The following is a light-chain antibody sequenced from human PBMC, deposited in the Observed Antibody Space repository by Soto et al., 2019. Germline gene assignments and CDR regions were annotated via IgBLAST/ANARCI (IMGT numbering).Light chain of an antibody. Sequence: QSVLTQPPSVSGAPWQRVTMSCTGSSSNIGAGYDVHWYRQLPGTAPKLLIYANSNRPSGVPDRFSGSKSGTSASLAITGLQAEDEADYYCQSYGGSLSGVVFGGGTKLTVL. CDR2: ANS. J-gene: IGLJ2*01. CDR1: SSNIGAGYD. CDR3: QSYGGSLSGVV. V-gene: IGLV1-40*01.